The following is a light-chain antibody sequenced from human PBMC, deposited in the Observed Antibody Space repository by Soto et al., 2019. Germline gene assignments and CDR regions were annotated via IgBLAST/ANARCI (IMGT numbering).Light chain of an antibody. J-gene: IGKJ1*01. V-gene: IGKV3-11*01. CDR3: QQRSNWPKT. Sequence: IVLTQSPATLSLSPGERATLSCRASQSVSSYLAWYQQKPGQAPRLLIYDASNRATGIPARFSGSGSGTDFTLTISSLEPEDFAVYYCQQRSNWPKTFGQGTKADIK. CDR1: QSVSSY. CDR2: DAS.